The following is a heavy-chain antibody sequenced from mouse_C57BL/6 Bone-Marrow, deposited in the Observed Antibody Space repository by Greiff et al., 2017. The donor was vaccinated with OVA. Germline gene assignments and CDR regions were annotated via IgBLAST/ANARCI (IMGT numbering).Heavy chain of an antibody. CDR1: GFTFSDFY. CDR3: ARDAQTGSYFDY. CDR2: SRNKANDYTT. D-gene: IGHD4-1*01. J-gene: IGHJ2*01. Sequence: EVNVVESGGGLVQSGRSLRLSCATSGFTFSDFYMEWVRQAPGKGLEWIAASRNKANDYTTEYSASVKGRFIVSRDTSQSILYLQMNALRAEDTAIYYCARDAQTGSYFDYWGQGTTLTVSS. V-gene: IGHV7-1*01.